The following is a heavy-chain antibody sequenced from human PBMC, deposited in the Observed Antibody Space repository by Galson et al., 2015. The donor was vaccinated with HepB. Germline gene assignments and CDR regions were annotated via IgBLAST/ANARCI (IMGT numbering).Heavy chain of an antibody. CDR2: IKSDGSGT. Sequence: SLRLSCAASGFTFSSYWMHWVRQVPGKGLMWVSRIKSDGSGTSYADSVKGRFTISRDNAKNTLYLQMNSLRAEDSAVYYCTREILLAGTDGFDIWGQGTMVTVSS. J-gene: IGHJ3*02. V-gene: IGHV3-74*01. D-gene: IGHD6-19*01. CDR3: TREILLAGTDGFDI. CDR1: GFTFSSYW.